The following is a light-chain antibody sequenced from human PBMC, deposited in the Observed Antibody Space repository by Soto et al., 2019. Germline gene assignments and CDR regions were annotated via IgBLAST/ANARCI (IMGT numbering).Light chain of an antibody. V-gene: IGKV1-5*01. J-gene: IGKJ1*01. CDR1: QTVERW. Sequence: DLPMTQSPSTLPASVGDRVTISCRASQTVERWLAWYQQKPGKAPKLLISDVSSLERGVPSRFSGSGSATEFTLTISGLQSDDFATYYCQQYKDYVWTFGQGTKV. CDR3: QQYKDYVWT. CDR2: DVS.